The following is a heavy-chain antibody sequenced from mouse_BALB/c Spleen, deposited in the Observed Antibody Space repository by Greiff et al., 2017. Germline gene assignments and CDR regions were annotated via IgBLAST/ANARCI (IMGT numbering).Heavy chain of an antibody. V-gene: IGHV7-3*02. Sequence: EVKLMESGGDLVKPGGSLKLSCATSGFTFTDYYMSWVRQPPGKALEWLGFIRNKANGYTTEYSASVKGRFTISRDNSQSILYLQMNTLRAEDSATYYCARDGYGNPFAYWGQGTLVTVSA. D-gene: IGHD2-1*01. CDR1: GFTFTDYY. J-gene: IGHJ3*01. CDR2: IRNKANGYTT. CDR3: ARDGYGNPFAY.